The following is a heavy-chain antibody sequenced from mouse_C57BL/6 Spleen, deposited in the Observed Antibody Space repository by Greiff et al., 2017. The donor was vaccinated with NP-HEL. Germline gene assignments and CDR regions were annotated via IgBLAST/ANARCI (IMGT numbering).Heavy chain of an antibody. Sequence: LQESGAELVRPGASVKLSCKASGYTFTDYYINWVKQRPGQGLEWIARIYPGSGNTYYNEKFKGKATLTAEKSSSTAYMQLSSLTSEDSAVYFCARSDYGSSSFAYWGQGTLVTVSA. V-gene: IGHV1-76*01. J-gene: IGHJ3*01. CDR3: ARSDYGSSSFAY. CDR2: IYPGSGNT. CDR1: GYTFTDYY. D-gene: IGHD1-1*01.